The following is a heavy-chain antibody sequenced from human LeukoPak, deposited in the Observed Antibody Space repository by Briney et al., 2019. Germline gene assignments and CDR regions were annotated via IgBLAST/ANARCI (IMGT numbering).Heavy chain of an antibody. J-gene: IGHJ6*03. CDR3: AKDLARRDDYYYYYMDV. D-gene: IGHD3-10*01. V-gene: IGHV1-2*02. CDR1: GYSFTAYY. Sequence: ASVTVSCKASGYSFTAYYIQWVRQAPGQGLEWMGWINPKSGGTNYAQKFQGRVTMTRDTSISTVYMELSSLRSDDTAVYYCAKDLARRDDYYYYYMDVWGKGTTVTVSS. CDR2: INPKSGGT.